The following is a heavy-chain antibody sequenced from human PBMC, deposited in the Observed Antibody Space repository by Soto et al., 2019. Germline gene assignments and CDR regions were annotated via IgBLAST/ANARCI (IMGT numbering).Heavy chain of an antibody. D-gene: IGHD2-2*02. CDR3: AKGYCSSSSCNTFDY. V-gene: IGHV3-15*07. Sequence: GSLRLSCAASGFTFSNAWMNWVRQAPGKGLEWVGRIKSKTDGGTTDYAAPVKGRFTISRDDSKNTLYLQMNSLKTEDTAVYYFAKGYCSSSSCNTFDYWGQGTLVTVSS. CDR2: IKSKTDGGTT. J-gene: IGHJ4*02. CDR1: GFTFSNAW.